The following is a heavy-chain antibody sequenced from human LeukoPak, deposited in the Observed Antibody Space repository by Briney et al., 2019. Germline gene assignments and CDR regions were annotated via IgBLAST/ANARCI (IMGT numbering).Heavy chain of an antibody. V-gene: IGHV3-21*01. CDR1: GFTFSSYS. D-gene: IGHD3-22*01. CDR2: ISSSSSYI. J-gene: IGHJ4*02. Sequence: GGSLRLSCAASGFTFSSYSMNWFRQAPVKGLEWVSSISSSSSYIYYADSVKGRFTISRDNAKNSLYLQMNSLRAEDTAVYYCATSGQDYYDSSGYFDYWGQGTLVTVSS. CDR3: ATSGQDYYDSSGYFDY.